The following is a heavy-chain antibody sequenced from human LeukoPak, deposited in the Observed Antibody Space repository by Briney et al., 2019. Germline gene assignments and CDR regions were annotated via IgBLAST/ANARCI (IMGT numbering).Heavy chain of an antibody. CDR1: GYSFTSYW. J-gene: IGHJ4*02. V-gene: IGHV5-51*01. D-gene: IGHD1-7*01. Sequence: GESLKISCKGSGYSFTSYWIGWVRQMPGKGLEWMGIIYPGDSDTRYSPSFQGQVTISADRSINTAYLQWNSLKASDTAIYYCARSRDWNYDLWGQGTLVTVSS. CDR3: ARSRDWNYDL. CDR2: IYPGDSDT.